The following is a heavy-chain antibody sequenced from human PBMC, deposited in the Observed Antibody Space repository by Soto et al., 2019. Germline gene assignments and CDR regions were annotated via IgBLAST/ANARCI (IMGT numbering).Heavy chain of an antibody. CDR2: NSAYNGNV. V-gene: IGHV1-18*01. CDR3: ARDAISYSGSYYPVQ. Sequence: QVQLVPSGAEVKKPGASVKVSCKASGYTFSNYGITWVRQAPGQGLEWIGWNSAYNGNVNYVQKFQGRLTMTTDTSTSTAYMELRSLISDDKDVYYCARDAISYSGSYYPVQWGKGSLVSVS. D-gene: IGHD1-26*01. CDR1: GYTFSNYG. J-gene: IGHJ4*02.